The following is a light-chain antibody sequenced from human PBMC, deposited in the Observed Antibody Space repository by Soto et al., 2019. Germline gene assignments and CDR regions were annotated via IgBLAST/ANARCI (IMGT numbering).Light chain of an antibody. V-gene: IGKV3-11*01. CDR2: DAS. J-gene: IGKJ4*01. CDR3: QQRSHGLT. Sequence: EIVLTQSPDTLSLSPGERATLSCRASQSVGSYLAWYQQRPGQAPRLLIYDASNRATGIPARFSGSGSGTDFTLTISSLEPEDFAVYYCQQRSHGLTFGGGTKVEIK. CDR1: QSVGSY.